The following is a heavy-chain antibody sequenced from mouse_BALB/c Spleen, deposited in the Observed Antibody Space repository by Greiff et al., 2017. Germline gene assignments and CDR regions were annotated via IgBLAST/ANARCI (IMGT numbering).Heavy chain of an antibody. D-gene: IGHD1-1*01. CDR2: SRNKANDYTT. J-gene: IGHJ1*01. CDR3: ASSIGYYGSSYWYFDV. Sequence: EVKLVESGGGLVQPGGSLRLSCATSGFTFSDFYMEWVRQPPGKRLEWIAASRNKANDYTTEYSASVKGRFIVSRDTSQSILYLQMNALRAEDTAIYYCASSIGYYGSSYWYFDVWGAGTTVTVSS. V-gene: IGHV7-1*02. CDR1: GFTFSDFY.